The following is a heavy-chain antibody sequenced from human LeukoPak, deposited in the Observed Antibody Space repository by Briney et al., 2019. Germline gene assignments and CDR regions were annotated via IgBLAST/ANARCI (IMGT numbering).Heavy chain of an antibody. V-gene: IGHV3-48*01. CDR2: ISSSMSTI. Sequence: PGGSLRLSCAASGFSFSSYSMNWVRQAPGKGLEWVSYISSSMSTIYYADSVKGRFTISRDNAKNSLYLQMNSLRAEDTAVYYCARASGSYQTYDYWGQGTLVTVSS. CDR3: ARASGSYQTYDY. D-gene: IGHD1-26*01. CDR1: GFSFSSYS. J-gene: IGHJ4*02.